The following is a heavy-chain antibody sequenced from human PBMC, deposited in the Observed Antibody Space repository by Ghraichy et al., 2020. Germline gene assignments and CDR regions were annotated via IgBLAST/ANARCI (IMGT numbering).Heavy chain of an antibody. CDR3: ARDPPYYGSGSYYHDY. V-gene: IGHV3-7*03. J-gene: IGHJ4*02. CDR1: GFTLSSFW. Sequence: GSLRLSCAASGFTLSSFWMSWVRQAPGKGLEWVANIKEDGSEKYYVDSVKGRFTISRDNAKNSLYLQMNSLRGEDTAVYYCARDPPYYGSGSYYHDYWGQGTLATVSS. CDR2: IKEDGSEK. D-gene: IGHD3-10*01.